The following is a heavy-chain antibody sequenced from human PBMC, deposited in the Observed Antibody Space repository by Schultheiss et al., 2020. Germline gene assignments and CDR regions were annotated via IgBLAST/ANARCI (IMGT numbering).Heavy chain of an antibody. V-gene: IGHV4-4*02. J-gene: IGHJ6*04. CDR2: IYHSGST. D-gene: IGHD2-2*01. CDR1: GFTFSSYSM. Sequence: GSLRLSCAASGFTFSSYSMNWVRQAPGKGLEWIGEIYHSGSTNYNPSLKSRVTISVDKSKNQFSLKLSSVTAADTAVYYCARVRDCSSTSCRYYYYYGMDVWGKGTTVTVSS. CDR3: ARVRDCSSTSCRYYYYYGMDV.